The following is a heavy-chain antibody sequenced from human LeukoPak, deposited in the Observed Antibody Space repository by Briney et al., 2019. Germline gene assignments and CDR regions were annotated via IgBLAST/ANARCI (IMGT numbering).Heavy chain of an antibody. V-gene: IGHV3-66*01. D-gene: IGHD1-26*01. J-gene: IGHJ4*02. CDR2: IYSGGNT. CDR1: GFTVSSSY. CDR3: AREAGATDY. Sequence: GGSLRLSCAISGFTVSSSYMSWVRQAPGRGLEWVSIIYSGGNTYYADSVKGRFTISRDNSRNMLCLQINSLTAEDTAVYYCAREAGATDYWGQGTLVTVSS.